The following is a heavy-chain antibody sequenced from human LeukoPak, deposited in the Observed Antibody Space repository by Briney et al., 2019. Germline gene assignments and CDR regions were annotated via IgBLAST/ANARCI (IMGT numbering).Heavy chain of an antibody. CDR2: INHSGST. CDR1: GGSFSGYY. J-gene: IGHJ4*02. V-gene: IGHV4-34*01. Sequence: SETLSLTCAVYGGSFSGYYWSWIRQPPGKGLEWIGEINHSGSTNYNPSLKSRVTISVDTSKNQFSLKLSSVTAADTAVYYCARGNYVWGSYRLYYFDYWGQGTLVTVFS. D-gene: IGHD3-16*02. CDR3: ARGNYVWGSYRLYYFDY.